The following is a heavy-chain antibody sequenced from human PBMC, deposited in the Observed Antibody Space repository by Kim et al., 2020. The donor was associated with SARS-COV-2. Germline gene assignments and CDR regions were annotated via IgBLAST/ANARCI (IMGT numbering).Heavy chain of an antibody. J-gene: IGHJ6*02. CDR3: AKDSRNSGSYQGIYYYYGMDV. CDR1: GFTFSSYG. CDR2: IWYDGSNK. D-gene: IGHD1-26*01. V-gene: IGHV3-33*06. Sequence: GGSLRLSCAASGFTFSSYGMHWVRQAPGKGLEWVAVIWYDGSNKYYADSVKGRFTISRDNSKNTLYLQMNSLRAEDTAVYYCAKDSRNSGSYQGIYYYYGMDVWGQGTTVTVSS.